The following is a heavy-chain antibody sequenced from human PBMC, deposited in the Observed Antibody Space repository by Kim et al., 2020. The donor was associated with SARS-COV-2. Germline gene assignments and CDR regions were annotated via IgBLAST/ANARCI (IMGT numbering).Heavy chain of an antibody. J-gene: IGHJ4*02. CDR2: INPSGRP. D-gene: IGHD5-12*01. CDR3: ARGGDNGYDNFDF. Sequence: ASVKVSCKASGYTFTRYHMQWVRQAPGQGLEWMGMINPSGRPSYAQKFRGRLTVTRDTSTSTVYIDLSSLTSEDTAVYYCARGGDNGYDNFDFWGQGTL. CDR1: GYTFTRYH. V-gene: IGHV1-46*01.